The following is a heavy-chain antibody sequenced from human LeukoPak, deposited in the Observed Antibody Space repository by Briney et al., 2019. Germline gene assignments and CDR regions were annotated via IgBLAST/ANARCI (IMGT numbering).Heavy chain of an antibody. CDR2: ISYSGST. CDR3: ARGNAD. V-gene: IGHV4-59*01. J-gene: IGHJ4*02. CDR1: GGSITNSY. Sequence: PSETLSLTCTVSGGSITNSYWSWIRQTPGKGLEWIGYISYSGSTNYNPSLKSRVTISLGTSKNQFFLKLNSVTAADTALYYCARGNADWGQGTLVTVSS.